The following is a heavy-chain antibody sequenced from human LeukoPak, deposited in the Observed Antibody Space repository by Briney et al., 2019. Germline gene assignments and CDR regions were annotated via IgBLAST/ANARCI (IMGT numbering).Heavy chain of an antibody. CDR3: ARDGT. D-gene: IGHD1-26*01. V-gene: IGHV3-21*01. CDR2: ISASSTSI. CDR1: GFTFSDYT. J-gene: IGHJ5*02. Sequence: NPGGSLRLSCATSGFTFSDYTMNWVRQVPGKGLEWVSFISASSTSIYYADSVRGRFTISRDNAKNSLYLHMNSLRAEDTAVYYCARDGTWGPGTLVTVSS.